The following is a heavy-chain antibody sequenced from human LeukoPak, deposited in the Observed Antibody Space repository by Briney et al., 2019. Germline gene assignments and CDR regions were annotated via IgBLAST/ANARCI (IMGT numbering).Heavy chain of an antibody. CDR1: GFIFNKFA. CDR3: AKDLLFPRFGSES. D-gene: IGHD3-10*01. CDR2: ISINGDGT. J-gene: IGHJ5*02. Sequence: TGGSLRLSCAASGFIFNKFALSWVRQAPGKGLEWVSAISINGDGTYYADSVRGRFTISRDNSKNTLYLQMNSLKTEDTAVYYCAKDLLFPRFGSESWGQGTLVTVSS. V-gene: IGHV3-23*01.